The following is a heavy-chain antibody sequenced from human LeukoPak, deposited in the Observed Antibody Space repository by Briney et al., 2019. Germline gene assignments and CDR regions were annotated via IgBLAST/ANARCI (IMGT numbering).Heavy chain of an antibody. J-gene: IGHJ4*02. D-gene: IGHD2-21*02. V-gene: IGHV3-23*01. CDR3: AKRTASKDPIFDY. CDR1: GFTVSSTY. CDR2: ISGSGGST. Sequence: GGSLRLSCAASGFTVSSTYMSWVRQAPGKGLEWVSAISGSGGSTYYADSVKGRFTISRDNSKNTLYLQMNSLRAEDTAVYYCAKRTASKDPIFDYWGQGTLVTVSS.